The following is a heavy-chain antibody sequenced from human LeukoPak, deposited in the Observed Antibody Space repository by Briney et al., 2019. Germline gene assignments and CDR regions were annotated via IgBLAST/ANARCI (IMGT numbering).Heavy chain of an antibody. CDR1: GFTFTGYD. J-gene: IGHJ5*02. CDR3: VRDGEGVAISVNYWFDP. D-gene: IGHD3-10*01. CDR2: MNPNNGNT. V-gene: IGHV1-8*01. Sequence: ASVKVSCKASGFTFTGYDINWVRQASGQGLEWMSWMNPNNGNTGYAQKFQGRVTMTRDTSISTAYMELRGLRSEDTAVYYCVRDGEGVAISVNYWFDPWGQGTLVTVSS.